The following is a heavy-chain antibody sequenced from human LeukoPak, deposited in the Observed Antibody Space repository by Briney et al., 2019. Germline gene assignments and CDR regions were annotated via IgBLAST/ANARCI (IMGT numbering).Heavy chain of an antibody. CDR3: AREYPYYDILTDRGMDYYYGMDV. Sequence: GASVKVSCKASGYTFTSYGISWVRQAPGQGLEWMGWTSAYNGNTNYAQKLQGRVTMTTDTSTSTAYMELRSLRSDDTAVYYCAREYPYYDILTDRGMDYYYGMDVWGQGTTVTVSS. V-gene: IGHV1-18*01. D-gene: IGHD3-9*01. CDR1: GYTFTSYG. J-gene: IGHJ6*02. CDR2: TSAYNGNT.